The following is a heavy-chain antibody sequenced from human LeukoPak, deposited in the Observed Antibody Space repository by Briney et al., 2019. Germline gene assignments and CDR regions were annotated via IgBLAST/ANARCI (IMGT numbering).Heavy chain of an antibody. CDR1: GFTISSNA. CDR2: ISGSGSST. Sequence: PGGSLRLSCAASGFTISSNAMSWVRQAPGKGLEWVSAISGSGSSTYYADSVKGRFTISRDNSKNTLYLQMNSLRGEDTAVYYCAKDLLKTYGSGSSYKGGFYFDYWGQGTLVTVSS. J-gene: IGHJ4*02. D-gene: IGHD3-10*01. CDR3: AKDLLKTYGSGSSYKGGFYFDY. V-gene: IGHV3-23*01.